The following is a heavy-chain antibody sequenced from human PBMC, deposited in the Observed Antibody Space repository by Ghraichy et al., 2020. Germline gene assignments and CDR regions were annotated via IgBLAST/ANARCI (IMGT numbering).Heavy chain of an antibody. Sequence: GGSLRLSCAASGFSFSYYALTWVRQAPGKGLEWVSVISGSGLRTYFADSVTGRFTISRDNSRNMLYLQMNNLRAEDTAVYYCARGYFDSGDYYSALELWGQGTLVTVSS. CDR3: ARGYFDSGDYYSALEL. V-gene: IGHV3-23*01. D-gene: IGHD3-22*01. CDR2: ISGSGLRT. CDR1: GFSFSYYA. J-gene: IGHJ4*02.